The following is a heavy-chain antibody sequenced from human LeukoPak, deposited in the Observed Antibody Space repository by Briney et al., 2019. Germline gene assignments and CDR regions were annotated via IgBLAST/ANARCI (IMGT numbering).Heavy chain of an antibody. Sequence: GASVTVSFKASGYTFTGYNLHWVRQAPGQGVEGMGWINPNSGDTSYAQNFQDRVTLTRDTSISTAYMELTNLRSDDTAVYYCARPNGDYYNWFDPWGQGTLVTVSS. D-gene: IGHD4-17*01. J-gene: IGHJ5*02. CDR2: INPNSGDT. V-gene: IGHV1-2*02. CDR3: ARPNGDYYNWFDP. CDR1: GYTFTGYN.